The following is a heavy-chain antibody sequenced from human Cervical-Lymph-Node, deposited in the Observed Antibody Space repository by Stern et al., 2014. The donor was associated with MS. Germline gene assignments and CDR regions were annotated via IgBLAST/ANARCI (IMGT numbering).Heavy chain of an antibody. CDR2: IDWEDDK. J-gene: IGHJ4*02. Sequence: QITLKESGPALVKPTQTLTLTCTFSGFSLTNNGMCVNWIRQPPGKALEWLALIDWEDDKYYSPSLKARLTISKDTSKNQVVLTMTNMDAVDTATYYCARIRDAGNSVDYWGQGTLVTVSS. CDR1: GFSLTNNGMC. CDR3: ARIRDAGNSVDY. V-gene: IGHV2-70*01. D-gene: IGHD4-23*01.